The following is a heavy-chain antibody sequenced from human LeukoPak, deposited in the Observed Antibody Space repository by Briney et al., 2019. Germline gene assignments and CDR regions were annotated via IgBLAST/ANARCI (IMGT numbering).Heavy chain of an antibody. J-gene: IGHJ2*01. V-gene: IGHV4-38-2*02. CDR3: ARAYYYDGSGYFGF. CDR2: IYHSGST. D-gene: IGHD3-22*01. Sequence: SETLSLTCTVSGGSISSYYWSWIRQPPGKGLEWIGSIYHSGSTYYNPSLKSRVTISVDTSKNQFSLKLSSVTAADTAVYYCARAYYYDGSGYFGFWGRGTLVTVSS. CDR1: GGSISSYY.